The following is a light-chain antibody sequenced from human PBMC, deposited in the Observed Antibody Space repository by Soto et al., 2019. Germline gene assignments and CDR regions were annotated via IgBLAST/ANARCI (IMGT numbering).Light chain of an antibody. Sequence: QSVLTQPPSASGSPGQSVTISCTGTSSDVGGYNYVCWYQQYPGKAPKLIISEVYKRPSGVPDRFSGSKSGNTASLTVSGXXXXXXAXYYCSSXXXTXXXVFGXGT. V-gene: IGLV2-8*01. CDR1: SSDVGGYNY. CDR2: EVY. J-gene: IGLJ2*01. CDR3: SSXXXTXXXV.